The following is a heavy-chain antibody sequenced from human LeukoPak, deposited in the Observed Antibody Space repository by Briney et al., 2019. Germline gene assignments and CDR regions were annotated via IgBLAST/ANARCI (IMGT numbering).Heavy chain of an antibody. J-gene: IGHJ4*02. CDR3: ARGEYDFWSGYRVDY. V-gene: IGHV1-8*03. CDR2: MNHNSGNT. Sequence: GASLKVCSKPSGYTFTSYDINCVRQATGQGLEWMGWMNHNSGNTGYAQKLQGRVTITRNTSKSTAYMELSSLRSEDTAVYYCARGEYDFWSGYRVDYWGQGTLVTVSS. CDR1: GYTFTSYD. D-gene: IGHD3-3*01.